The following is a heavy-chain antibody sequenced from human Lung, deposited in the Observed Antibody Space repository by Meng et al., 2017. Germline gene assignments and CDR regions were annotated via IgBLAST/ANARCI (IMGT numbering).Heavy chain of an antibody. CDR2: INADNGNT. Sequence: QVQLVQSGAEVKKPGASVKVSCKASGYTFTSYAMHWVRQAPGQRLEWMGWINADNGNTKYSQKFQGRVTITRDTSASTAYMELSSLRSEDTAVYYCARGEGYCTNGVCSPGYWGQGTLVTVSS. CDR1: GYTFTSYA. J-gene: IGHJ4*02. V-gene: IGHV1-3*01. CDR3: ARGEGYCTNGVCSPGY. D-gene: IGHD2-8*01.